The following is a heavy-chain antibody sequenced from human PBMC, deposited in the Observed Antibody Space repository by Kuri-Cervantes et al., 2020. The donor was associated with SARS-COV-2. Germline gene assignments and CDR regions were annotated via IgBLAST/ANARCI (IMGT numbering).Heavy chain of an antibody. D-gene: IGHD2-21*02. J-gene: IGHJ5*02. CDR1: GDSISSVDYS. V-gene: IGHV4-30-2*01. CDR3: ARLIHVAAVPDP. Sequence: LRLSCAVSGDSISSVDYSWSWIRQPPGKGLEWIGYIYRDGKTYYSPSLTSRVTISVDRSKNQFFLQLTSVTAADTAVYYCARLIHVAAVPDPWSQGTLVTVSS. CDR2: IYRDGKT.